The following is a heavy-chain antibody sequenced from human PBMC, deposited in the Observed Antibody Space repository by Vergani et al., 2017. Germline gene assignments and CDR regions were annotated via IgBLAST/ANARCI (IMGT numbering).Heavy chain of an antibody. D-gene: IGHD2-15*01. J-gene: IGHJ3*01. V-gene: IGHV4-61*02. Sequence: QLQASGPGRVKPSQTLSLTCTMSGGSISAGYYFWSWIRQPAGKGLEWLGHISATGNASHSPSLKTRVSLSVDTSKNQFSLTVTSVTAADTAIYFCARRSGGYYSGGKVHPLRTAFDVWGHGTVVTVSS. CDR3: ARRSGGYYSGGKVHPLRTAFDV. CDR2: ISATGNA. CDR1: GGSISAGYYF.